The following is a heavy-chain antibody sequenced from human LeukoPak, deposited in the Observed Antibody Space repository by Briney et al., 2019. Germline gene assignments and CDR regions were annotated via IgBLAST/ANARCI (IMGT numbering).Heavy chain of an antibody. D-gene: IGHD5-18*01. CDR2: IYTRGST. Sequence: SETLSLTCTVSGGSISSYYWSWIGQPAGKGLEWIGRIYTRGSTNNNPSLKSRVTMSVDTSKNQFSLKLSSVTAADTAVYYRARAPIQLWSGGWFDPWGQGTLVTVSS. V-gene: IGHV4-4*07. CDR3: ARAPIQLWSGGWFDP. J-gene: IGHJ5*02. CDR1: GGSISSYY.